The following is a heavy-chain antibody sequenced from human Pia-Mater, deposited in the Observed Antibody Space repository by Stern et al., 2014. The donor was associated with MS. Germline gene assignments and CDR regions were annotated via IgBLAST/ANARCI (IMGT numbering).Heavy chain of an antibody. J-gene: IGHJ4*02. V-gene: IGHV3-33*01. CDR3: ARDPLYCSGGSCYSGTAMVSFDY. D-gene: IGHD2-15*01. Sequence: VQLVESGGGVVQTGRSLRLSCAASGFTFSSYGMHWVRQAPGKGREWVAVIWYDGSNKYYADSVKGRFTISRDNSKNTLYLQMNSLRAEDTAVYYCARDPLYCSGGSCYSGTAMVSFDYWGQGTLVTVSS. CDR2: IWYDGSNK. CDR1: GFTFSSYG.